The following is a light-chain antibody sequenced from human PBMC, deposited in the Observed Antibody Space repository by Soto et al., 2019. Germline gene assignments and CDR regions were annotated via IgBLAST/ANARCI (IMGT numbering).Light chain of an antibody. Sequence: QSVLTQPPSASGTPGQRVTMSCSGTSSNIANNFVYWYQQHPGTAPKLLIYRSDQRPSGVPDRFSASKSGTSASLAISGLRSEDEADYYCASWDDNLSGVVFGGGTKLTVL. CDR3: ASWDDNLSGVV. CDR2: RSD. CDR1: SSNIANNF. V-gene: IGLV1-47*01. J-gene: IGLJ3*02.